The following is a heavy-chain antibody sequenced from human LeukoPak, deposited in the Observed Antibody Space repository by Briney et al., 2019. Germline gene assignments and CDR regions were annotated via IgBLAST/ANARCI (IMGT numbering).Heavy chain of an antibody. J-gene: IGHJ3*02. CDR1: GGSISSYY. CDR2: IYYSGST. D-gene: IGHD1-26*01. Sequence: SETLSLTCTVSGGSISSYYWSWIRQPTGKGLEWIGYIYYSGSTNYNPSLKSRVTISVDTSKNQFSLKLSSVTAADTAVYYCARAQWELLRSDAFDIWGQGTMVTVSS. CDR3: ARAQWELLRSDAFDI. V-gene: IGHV4-59*01.